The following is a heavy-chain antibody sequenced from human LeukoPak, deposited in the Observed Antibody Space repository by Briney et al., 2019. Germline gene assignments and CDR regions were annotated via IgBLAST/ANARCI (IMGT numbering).Heavy chain of an antibody. CDR2: ISAYNGNT. Sequence: GASVKVSCKASGYTFTSYGISWVRQAPGQGLEWMGWISAYNGNTNYAQKLQGRVTMTTDTPTSTAYMELRSLRSDDTAVYHCARGSLHSSSWYGDYWGQGTLVTVSS. CDR1: GYTFTSYG. J-gene: IGHJ4*02. CDR3: ARGSLHSSSWYGDY. D-gene: IGHD6-13*01. V-gene: IGHV1-18*01.